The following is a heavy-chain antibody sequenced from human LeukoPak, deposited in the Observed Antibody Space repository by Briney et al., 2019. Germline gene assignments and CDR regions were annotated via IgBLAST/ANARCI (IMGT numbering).Heavy chain of an antibody. J-gene: IGHJ5*02. Sequence: SSETLSLTCAVNNGSFSNYYWTWIRQSPGKGLQWIGEISRSGTTNYNPSLKSRLTLSMDESKNHLSLTLTSVTAADTALYFRARGGGNYLFFCDRGRLDPWGQGTLVTVSS. D-gene: IGHD2-15*01. V-gene: IGHV4-34*01. CDR2: ISRSGTT. CDR1: NGSFSNYY. CDR3: ARGGGNYLFFCDRGRLDP.